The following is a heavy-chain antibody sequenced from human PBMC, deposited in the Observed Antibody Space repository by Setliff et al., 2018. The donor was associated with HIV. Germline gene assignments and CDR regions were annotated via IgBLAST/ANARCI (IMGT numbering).Heavy chain of an antibody. V-gene: IGHV4-31*01. Sequence: PSETLSLTCTVSGGSISSSSYYWNWFRQHPGKGLEWIGYIHYTGTTNQNPSLRSLITISLDTSKNQFSLKLTSVTAADTAVYYCARAPYVSGSFGWFDPWGQGTLVTVSS. CDR3: ARAPYVSGSFGWFDP. CDR2: IHYTGTT. CDR1: GGSISSSSYY. D-gene: IGHD3-10*01. J-gene: IGHJ5*02.